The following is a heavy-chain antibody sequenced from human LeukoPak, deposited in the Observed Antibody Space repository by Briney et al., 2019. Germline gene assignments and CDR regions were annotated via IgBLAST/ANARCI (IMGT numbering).Heavy chain of an antibody. CDR3: AKAYYYGSGSYYVAFDC. Sequence: GGSLRLSCAASGFTFSNYAMTWVRQAPGEGLEWVSSLSGRGDNTFYADSVKGRFTISRNNSENTLHLQMNSLRAEDTAVYYCAKAYYYGSGSYYVAFDCWGQGTLVTVSS. D-gene: IGHD3-10*01. J-gene: IGHJ4*02. V-gene: IGHV3-23*01. CDR1: GFTFSNYA. CDR2: LSGRGDNT.